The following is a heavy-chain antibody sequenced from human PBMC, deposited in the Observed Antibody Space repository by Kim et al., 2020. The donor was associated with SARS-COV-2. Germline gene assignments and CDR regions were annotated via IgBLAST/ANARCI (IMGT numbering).Heavy chain of an antibody. CDR3: ARSGRYYYDSSGPSNFDY. J-gene: IGHJ4*02. CDR1: GGSFSGYY. V-gene: IGHV4-34*01. D-gene: IGHD3-22*01. Sequence: SETLSLTCAVYGGSFSGYYWSWIRQPPGKGLEWIGEINHSGSTNYNPSLKSRVTISVDTSKNQFSLKLSSVTAADTAVYYCARSGRYYYDSSGPSNFDYWGQGTLVTVSS. CDR2: INHSGST.